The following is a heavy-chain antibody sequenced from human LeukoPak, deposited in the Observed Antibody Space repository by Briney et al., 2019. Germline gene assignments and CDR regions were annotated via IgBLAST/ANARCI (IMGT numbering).Heavy chain of an antibody. CDR2: IYHSGST. Sequence: ASETLSLTCAVSGYSISSGYYWGWIRQPPGKGLEWIGSIYHSGSTYYNPSLKSPVTISVDTSKNQFSLKLSSVTAADTAVYYCARDCSSTSCFDYWGQGTLVTVSS. CDR3: ARDCSSTSCFDY. D-gene: IGHD2-2*01. J-gene: IGHJ4*02. V-gene: IGHV4-38-2*02. CDR1: GYSISSGYY.